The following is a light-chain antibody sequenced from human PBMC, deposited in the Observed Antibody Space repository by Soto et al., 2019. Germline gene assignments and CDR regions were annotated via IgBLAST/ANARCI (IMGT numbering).Light chain of an antibody. CDR3: HQYNNWPQT. CDR1: QSFRSN. J-gene: IGKJ1*01. Sequence: EIVMTQSPATLSLSPGERATLSCRASQSFRSNLAWYQQKPGQAPRLLIFAASTRATGVPARFSGSGSGTEFTLTISSLQSEDSAVYYCHQYNNWPQTFGQGTKVDIK. CDR2: AAS. V-gene: IGKV3-15*01.